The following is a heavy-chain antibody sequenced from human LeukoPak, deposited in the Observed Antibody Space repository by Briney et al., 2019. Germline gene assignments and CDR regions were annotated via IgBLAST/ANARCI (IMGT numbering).Heavy chain of an antibody. CDR2: IKQDGSEK. Sequence: GGSLRLSCAASGFTFSSYWMSWVRQAPGKGLEWVANIKQDGSEKYYVDSVKGRFTISRDNSKNTLYLQMNSLRAEDTAVYYCARSSWGSYYPLFDYWGQGTLVTVSS. J-gene: IGHJ4*02. CDR1: GFTFSSYW. V-gene: IGHV3-7*02. D-gene: IGHD3-10*01. CDR3: ARSSWGSYYPLFDY.